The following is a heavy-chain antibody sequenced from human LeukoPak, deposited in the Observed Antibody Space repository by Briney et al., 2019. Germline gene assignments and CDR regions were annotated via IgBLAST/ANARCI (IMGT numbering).Heavy chain of an antibody. CDR1: GFTFSSYA. V-gene: IGHV3-23*01. J-gene: IGHJ4*02. D-gene: IGHD6-19*01. CDR3: AKQSAYSSGYLDY. CDR2: ISGSGGST. Sequence: PGGSLRLSCAASGFTFSSYAMSWVRQAPGKMLEWVSAISGSGGSTYYADSVKGRFTISRDISKNTLYLQMNSLRAEDTAVYYCAKQSAYSSGYLDYWGQGTLVTVSS.